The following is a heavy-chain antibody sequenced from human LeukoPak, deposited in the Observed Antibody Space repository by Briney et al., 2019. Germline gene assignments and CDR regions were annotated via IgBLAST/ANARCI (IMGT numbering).Heavy chain of an antibody. V-gene: IGHV1-18*01. J-gene: IGHJ5*02. CDR3: VRDPTAAAATDDYFDP. Sequence: ASVKVSCKSSGYTFSTSGISWLRQAPGQRLEWMGGISAYNGNTNHLQKFQDRITMTIDTSTSTAYMELRSFRSDDTAVYYCVRDPTAAAATDDYFDPWGQGTLVTVSS. D-gene: IGHD6-13*01. CDR2: ISAYNGNT. CDR1: GYTFSTSG.